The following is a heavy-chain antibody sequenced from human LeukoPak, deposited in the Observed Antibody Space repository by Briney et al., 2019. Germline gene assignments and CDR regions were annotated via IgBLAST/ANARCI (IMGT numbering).Heavy chain of an antibody. CDR1: GYTFTSYA. Sequence: GASVKVSCKASGYTFTSYAMHWVRQAPGQRLEWMGWINAGNGNTKYSQKFQGRVTITRDTSASTAYMELSRLRSEDTAVYYCARDPRGYSGYDSNYYYYGMDVWGKGTTVTVSS. V-gene: IGHV1-3*01. D-gene: IGHD5-12*01. J-gene: IGHJ6*04. CDR2: INAGNGNT. CDR3: ARDPRGYSGYDSNYYYYGMDV.